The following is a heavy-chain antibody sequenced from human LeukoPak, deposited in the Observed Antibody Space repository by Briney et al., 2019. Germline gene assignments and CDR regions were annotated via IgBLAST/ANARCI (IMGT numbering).Heavy chain of an antibody. J-gene: IGHJ4*02. Sequence: PSETLSLTCTVSGGSISSGGYHWSWIRQHPGKGLEWIGYIYYSGSTYYNPSLKSRVTISVDTSKNQFSLRLSSVTAADTAVYYCARDFLTGFDYWGKGPLVTVSS. CDR2: IYYSGST. D-gene: IGHD4/OR15-4a*01. CDR1: GGSISSGGYH. CDR3: ARDFLTGFDY. V-gene: IGHV4-31*03.